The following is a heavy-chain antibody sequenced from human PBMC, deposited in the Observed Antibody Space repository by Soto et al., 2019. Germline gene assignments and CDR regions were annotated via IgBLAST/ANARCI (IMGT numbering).Heavy chain of an antibody. CDR3: ARELYSSVRFDP. D-gene: IGHD6-25*01. Sequence: ASVKVSCKASGYTFNSYDINWVRQATGQGLEWMGWMNPNSGNTGYAQKFQGRVTMTRNTSISTAYMELSSLRSEDTAVYYCARELYSSVRFDPWGQGTLVTVSS. J-gene: IGHJ5*02. CDR2: MNPNSGNT. V-gene: IGHV1-8*01. CDR1: GYTFNSYD.